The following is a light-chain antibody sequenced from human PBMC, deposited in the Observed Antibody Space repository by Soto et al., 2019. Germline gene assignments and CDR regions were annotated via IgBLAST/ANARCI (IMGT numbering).Light chain of an antibody. Sequence: EIVLTQSPATLSLSPGERATLSCRASQSVRSYLAWYQQKPGQAPRLLIYDTSNRATGIPARFIGSGSGTAFTLTISSLEPEDFAVYYRQQRFSWPLAFGGGTRVDIK. CDR1: QSVRSY. CDR3: QQRFSWPLA. V-gene: IGKV3-11*01. J-gene: IGKJ4*01. CDR2: DTS.